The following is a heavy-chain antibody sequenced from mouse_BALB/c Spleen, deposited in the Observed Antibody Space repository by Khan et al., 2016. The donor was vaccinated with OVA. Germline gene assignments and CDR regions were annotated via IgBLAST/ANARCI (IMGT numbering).Heavy chain of an antibody. D-gene: IGHD1-1*01. CDR3: TRLAYYYDSEGFAY. CDR1: GFTFSTYG. J-gene: IGHJ3*01. CDR2: VSTGGSYT. Sequence: EVKLVESGGDLVKPGGSLKLSCAASGFTFSTYGMSWVRQTPDKRLEWVATVSTGGSYTYYPDSVQGRFTISRDNAKSTLYLQMSGLKSEDTAMFYCTRLAYYYDSEGFAYWGQGTLVTVSA. V-gene: IGHV5-6*01.